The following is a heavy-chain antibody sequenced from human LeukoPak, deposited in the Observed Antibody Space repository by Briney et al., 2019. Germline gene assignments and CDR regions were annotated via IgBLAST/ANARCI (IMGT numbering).Heavy chain of an antibody. CDR2: IYPSDSDT. CDR1: GYSFTNYW. J-gene: IGHJ4*02. Sequence: PGESLKISCKGSGYSFTNYWIGWVRQMPGKGLEWMGIIYPSDSDTKYSPSFQGQVTFSADKSISTAYLQWSSLKASDTAMYYCARGGASWDGPLNYWGQGALVTVSS. V-gene: IGHV5-51*01. D-gene: IGHD1-26*01. CDR3: ARGGASWDGPLNY.